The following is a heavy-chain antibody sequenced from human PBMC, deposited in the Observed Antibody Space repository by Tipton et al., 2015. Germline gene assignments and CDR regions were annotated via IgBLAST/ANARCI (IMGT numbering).Heavy chain of an antibody. V-gene: IGHV5-51*01. CDR2: IYPGDSDT. Sequence: VQLVQSGPEVKKPGESLKISCKGSGYSFTSYWIGWVRQMPGKGLEWMGIIYPGDSDTRYSPSFQGQVTISADKSISTAYLQWSSLKASDTAMYYCASIPLREQLWWGDAFDIWGQGTMVIVS. J-gene: IGHJ3*02. D-gene: IGHD5-18*01. CDR1: GYSFTSYW. CDR3: ASIPLREQLWWGDAFDI.